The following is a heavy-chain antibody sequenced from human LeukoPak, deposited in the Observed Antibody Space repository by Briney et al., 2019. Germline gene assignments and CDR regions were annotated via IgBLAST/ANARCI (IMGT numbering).Heavy chain of an antibody. V-gene: IGHV3-21*01. CDR3: ARGQRRHIDMAPSFDY. CDR2: ISTSSSYI. D-gene: IGHD5-24*01. CDR1: GFTFNRYN. J-gene: IGHJ4*02. Sequence: GGSLRLSCAASGFTFNRYNMNWVRRAPGKGLEWVSSISTSSSYIYYADSVRGRFTISRDNAKNSLYLQMNSLRAEDTAVYSCARGQRRHIDMAPSFDYWGQGTLVTVSS.